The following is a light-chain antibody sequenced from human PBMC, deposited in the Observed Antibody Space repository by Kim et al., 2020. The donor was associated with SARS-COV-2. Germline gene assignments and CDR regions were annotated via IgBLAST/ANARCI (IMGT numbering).Light chain of an antibody. CDR1: RSNDGGNN. V-gene: IGLV1-44*01. CDR3: AAWDDSLNGHVV. CDR2: SNN. Sequence: RVTRSCTGSRSNDGGNNINGNLQIPGTAPKHLDYSNNQRPSGVPDRFSGSKSGTSASLDISGLQSEDEADYYCAAWDDSLNGHVVFGGGTQLTVL. J-gene: IGLJ2*01.